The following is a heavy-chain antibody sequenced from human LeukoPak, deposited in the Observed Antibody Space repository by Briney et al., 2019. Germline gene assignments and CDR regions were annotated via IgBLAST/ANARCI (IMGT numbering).Heavy chain of an antibody. Sequence: SVKVSCKASGGTFSSYAISWVRQAPGQGLEWMGGIIPIFGTANYAQKFQGRVTIIADESTSTAYMELSSLRSEDTAVYYCARSITIFGVAGPFDPWGQGTLVTVSS. V-gene: IGHV1-69*13. CDR2: IIPIFGTA. CDR3: ARSITIFGVAGPFDP. D-gene: IGHD3-3*01. CDR1: GGTFSSYA. J-gene: IGHJ5*02.